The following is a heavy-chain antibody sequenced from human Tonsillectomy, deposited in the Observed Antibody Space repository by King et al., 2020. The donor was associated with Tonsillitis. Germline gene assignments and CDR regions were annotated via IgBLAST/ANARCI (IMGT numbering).Heavy chain of an antibody. V-gene: IGHV3-30*04. CDR1: GFTFSSYA. Sequence: QLVQSGGGVVQPGRSLRLSCAASGFTFSSYAMHWVRQAPGKGLEWVAVISYDGSNKYYADSVKGRFTISRDNSKNTLYLQMNSLRAEDTAVYYCARDRGGSGSYDSNWFDPWGQGTLVTVSS. J-gene: IGHJ5*02. CDR2: ISYDGSNK. D-gene: IGHD3-10*01. CDR3: ARDRGGSGSYDSNWFDP.